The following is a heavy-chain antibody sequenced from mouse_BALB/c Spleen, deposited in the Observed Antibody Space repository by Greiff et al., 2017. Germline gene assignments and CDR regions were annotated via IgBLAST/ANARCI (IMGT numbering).Heavy chain of an antibody. V-gene: IGHV5-6-3*01. D-gene: IGHD1-1*01. CDR1: GFTFSSYG. Sequence: EVQVVESGGGLVQPGGSLKLSCAASGFTFSSYGMSWVHQTPDKRLELVATINSNGGSTYYPDSVKGRFTISRDNAKNTLYLQMSSLKSEDTAMYYCARSHYYGSSVFDYWGQGTTLTVSS. J-gene: IGHJ2*01. CDR2: INSNGGST. CDR3: ARSHYYGSSVFDY.